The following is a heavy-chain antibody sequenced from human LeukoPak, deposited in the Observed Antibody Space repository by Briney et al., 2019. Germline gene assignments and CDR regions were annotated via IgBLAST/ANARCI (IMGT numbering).Heavy chain of an antibody. D-gene: IGHD7-27*01. V-gene: IGHV3-23*01. CDR3: AKDGGLWVSAHWGDS. CDR2: ITTSDGNT. J-gene: IGHJ4*02. CDR1: GFTLSSYT. Sequence: GGSLRLSCAASGFTLSSYTMSWVRQAPGKGLEWVSTITTSDGNTYYADSVKGRFTVSRDNSKNTLFLQMNSLRAEDTAVYYCAKDGGLWVSAHWGDSWGRGTLVTVSS.